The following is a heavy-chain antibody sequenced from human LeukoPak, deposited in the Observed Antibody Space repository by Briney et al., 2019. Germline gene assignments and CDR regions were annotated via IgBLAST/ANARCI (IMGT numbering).Heavy chain of an antibody. D-gene: IGHD4-23*01. CDR1: GFTFSSYE. CDR3: TTVVTGPSY. CDR2: ISISGSTI. V-gene: IGHV3-48*03. J-gene: IGHJ4*02. Sequence: GGSLRLSCAASGFTFSSYEMNWVRQAPGKGLEWVSYISISGSTIYYADSVKGRFTISRDNAKNSLCLQMNILRAEDTAVCYCTTVVTGPSYWGQGTLVTVSS.